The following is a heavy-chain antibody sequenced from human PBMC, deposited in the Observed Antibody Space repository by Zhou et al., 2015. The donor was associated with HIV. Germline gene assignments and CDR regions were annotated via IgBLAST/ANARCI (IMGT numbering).Heavy chain of an antibody. D-gene: IGHD7-27*01. J-gene: IGHJ2*01. CDR1: GGTFNNYA. Sequence: QVQLVQSGAEVKKPGSSVKVSCKASGGTFNNYAISWVRQAPGQGLEWMGGIVPFFGTANYAQKFQGRVTITADKSTSTAYMELSSLRSEDTAAYYCAREGWGSWYFDLWGRGTLVSVSS. V-gene: IGHV1-69*06. CDR3: AREGWGSWYFDL. CDR2: IVPFFGTA.